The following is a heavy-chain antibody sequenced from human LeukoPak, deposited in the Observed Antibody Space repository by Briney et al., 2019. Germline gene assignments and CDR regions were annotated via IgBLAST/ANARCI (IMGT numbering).Heavy chain of an antibody. CDR3: ARGITIFGVVTGY. Sequence: GGSLRLACAASGFTFSSYSMNWVRQAPGKGLEWVSSISSSSSYIYYADSVKGRFTISRDNAKNSLYLQMNSLRAEDTAVYYCARGITIFGVVTGYWGQGTLVTVPS. D-gene: IGHD3-3*01. J-gene: IGHJ4*02. V-gene: IGHV3-21*01. CDR2: ISSSSSYI. CDR1: GFTFSSYS.